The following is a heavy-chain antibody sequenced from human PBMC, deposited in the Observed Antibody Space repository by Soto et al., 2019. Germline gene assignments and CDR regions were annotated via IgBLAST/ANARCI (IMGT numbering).Heavy chain of an antibody. CDR3: ARETAKGDYDFWSGYRANAFDI. Sequence: SVKVSCKASGGTSSSYAISWVRQAPGQGLEWMGGIIPIFGTANYAQKFQGRVTITADESTSTAYMELSSLRSEDTAVYYCARETAKGDYDFWSGYRANAFDIWGQGTMVTVSS. D-gene: IGHD3-3*01. CDR1: GGTSSSYA. CDR2: IIPIFGTA. V-gene: IGHV1-69*13. J-gene: IGHJ3*02.